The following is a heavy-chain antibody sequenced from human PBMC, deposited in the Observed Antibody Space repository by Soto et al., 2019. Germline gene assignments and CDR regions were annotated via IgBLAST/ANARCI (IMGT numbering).Heavy chain of an antibody. J-gene: IGHJ5*02. CDR3: ARVPIRITMIVTWGSNWFDP. Sequence: SETLSLTCAVSGYSISSGYYWGWIRQPPGKGLEWLGSFYHSGSTYYNPSLKSRVTISVDTSKNQCSLKLSSVTAADTARSHCARVPIRITMIVTWGSNWFDPWGQVTLGAVSS. CDR2: FYHSGST. V-gene: IGHV4-38-2*01. CDR1: GYSISSGYY. D-gene: IGHD3-22*01.